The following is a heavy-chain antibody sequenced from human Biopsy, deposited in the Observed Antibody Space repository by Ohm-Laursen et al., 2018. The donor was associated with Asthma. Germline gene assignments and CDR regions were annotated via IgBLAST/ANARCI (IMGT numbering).Heavy chain of an antibody. CDR1: GFTFSSYG. Sequence: SLRLSCTASGFTFSSYGMHWVRQAPGKGLEWVAVGGSYYDGGLKYYADSVNGRFTVSRDDSKNTLYLQMNSLRPDDTAVYYCARDVMEWYLPAFDFWGQGTLVTVSS. D-gene: IGHD3-3*01. J-gene: IGHJ4*02. V-gene: IGHV3-30*03. CDR2: GGSYYDGGLK. CDR3: ARDVMEWYLPAFDF.